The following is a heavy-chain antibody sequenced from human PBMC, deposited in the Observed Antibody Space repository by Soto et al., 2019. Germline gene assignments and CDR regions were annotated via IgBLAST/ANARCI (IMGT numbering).Heavy chain of an antibody. J-gene: IGHJ6*02. Sequence: GESLKISCKGSGYSFTSYWISWVRQMPGKGLEWMGRIDPSDSYTNYSPSFQGHVTISADKSISTAYLQWSSLKASDTAMYYCARQKKQQLLTYYYYGMDVWGQGTTVTVSS. CDR1: GYSFTSYW. CDR3: ARQKKQQLLTYYYYGMDV. V-gene: IGHV5-10-1*01. D-gene: IGHD6-13*01. CDR2: IDPSDSYT.